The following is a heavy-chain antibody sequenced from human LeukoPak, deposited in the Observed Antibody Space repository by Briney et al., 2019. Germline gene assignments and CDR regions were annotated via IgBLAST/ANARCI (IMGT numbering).Heavy chain of an antibody. J-gene: IGHJ5*02. D-gene: IGHD6-13*01. CDR1: GGSMKIYF. V-gene: IGHV4-59*07. CDR2: IYYSGSA. Sequence: SDSISLACAVCGGSMKIYFFSWIRQHPGKGLQWIGYIYYSGSANYNPPLKSRVTMSVDTSRNQFSLTLSSVTAADTDVYYCARTHSSRYNWFDPWGKGTMVTVSS. CDR3: ARTHSSRYNWFDP.